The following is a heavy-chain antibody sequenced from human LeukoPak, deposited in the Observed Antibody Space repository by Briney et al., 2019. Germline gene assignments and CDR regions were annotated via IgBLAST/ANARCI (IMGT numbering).Heavy chain of an antibody. J-gene: IGHJ4*02. D-gene: IGHD1-20*01. CDR1: GFVFSGYA. CDR2: ILYHGSNK. Sequence: GRSLRLSCAASGFVFSGYAMHWVRQAPGKGLEWVSLILYHGSNKYYADSVKGRFTISRDNSENTVYLQMNNLKPEDTAVYYCATWGFHITGTMNWGQGTLVTVSS. V-gene: IGHV3-30*04. CDR3: ATWGFHITGTMN.